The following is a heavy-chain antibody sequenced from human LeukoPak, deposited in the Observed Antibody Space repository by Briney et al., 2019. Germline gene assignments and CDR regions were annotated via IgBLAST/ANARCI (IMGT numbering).Heavy chain of an antibody. J-gene: IGHJ5*02. V-gene: IGHV3-7*01. D-gene: IGHD3-10*01. CDR1: GFAFDNYW. CDR3: ARDPLMVRGVITSGFDP. Sequence: PGGSLRLSCTASGFAFDNYWMTWVRQAPGKGLEWVANMKQDGSEEYYVDSVKGRFTISRDNAKNSLYLQMDSLRAEDTAVYYCARDPLMVRGVITSGFDPWGQGTLVTVSS. CDR2: MKQDGSEE.